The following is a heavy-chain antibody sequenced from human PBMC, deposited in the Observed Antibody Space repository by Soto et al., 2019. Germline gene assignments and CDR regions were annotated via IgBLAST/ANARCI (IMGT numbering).Heavy chain of an antibody. Sequence: QVQLQESGPGLVKPSQTLSLTCTVSGGTLSSGPYYWTWIRQHPGKGLEWIGYIFYSGSTYYNPSVKALLTNSVDTSANQFSLSLRSVTAADTAVYYCARGRGYRYGDRELFFEYWGQGALVTVSS. V-gene: IGHV4-31*01. CDR1: GGTLSSGPYY. CDR2: IFYSGST. D-gene: IGHD5-18*01. J-gene: IGHJ4*02. CDR3: ARGRGYRYGDRELFFEY.